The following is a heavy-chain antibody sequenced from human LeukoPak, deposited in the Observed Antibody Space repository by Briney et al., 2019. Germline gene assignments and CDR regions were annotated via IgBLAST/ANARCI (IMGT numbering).Heavy chain of an antibody. CDR2: IIPILGIA. CDR1: GGTFSSYA. J-gene: IGHJ4*02. CDR3: AREEYGGYFDY. V-gene: IGHV1-69*04. Sequence: SVKVSCKASGGTFSSYAISWVRQAPGQGLEWMGRIIPILGIANYAQKFQGRVTITADKSTSTAYMELSSLRSEDTAVYYCAREEYGGYFDYWGQGTLVTVSS. D-gene: IGHD2-21*01.